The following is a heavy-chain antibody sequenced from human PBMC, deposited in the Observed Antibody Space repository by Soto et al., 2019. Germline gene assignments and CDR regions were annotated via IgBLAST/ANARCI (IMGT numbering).Heavy chain of an antibody. D-gene: IGHD5-18*01. V-gene: IGHV4-59*01. CDR2: IYYSGST. CDR3: ARETLDTAITDY. Sequence: SETLSLTCTVSGGSISSYYWSWIRQPPGKGLEWIGYIYYSGSTNYNPSLKSRVTISVDTSKNQFSLKLSSVTAADTAVYYCARETLDTAITDYWGQGTLVTVSS. CDR1: GGSISSYY. J-gene: IGHJ4*02.